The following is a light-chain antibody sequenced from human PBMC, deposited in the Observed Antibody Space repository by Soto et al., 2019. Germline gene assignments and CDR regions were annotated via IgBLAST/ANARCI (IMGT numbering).Light chain of an antibody. Sequence: EIVMTQSPATLSVSPGERATLSCRASQRVSSNLAWYQQKPGQAPRLLIYGASTRATGIPARFSGSGSGTEFTLTISSLRSEDFAVYYCQQYNNWPPLTFGGGTKVEIK. CDR2: GAS. V-gene: IGKV3-15*01. J-gene: IGKJ4*01. CDR1: QRVSSN. CDR3: QQYNNWPPLT.